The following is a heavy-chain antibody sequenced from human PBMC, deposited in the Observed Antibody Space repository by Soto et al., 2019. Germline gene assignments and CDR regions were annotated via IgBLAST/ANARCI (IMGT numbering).Heavy chain of an antibody. D-gene: IGHD1-26*01. CDR1: GASISNGYYS. CDR2: IHRGGTT. J-gene: IGHJ4*02. V-gene: IGHV4-30-4*01. Sequence: QVQLQEPGPRLVEPSHTLSLTCTVSGASISNGYYSWSGIRQSPGTGMEWIGHIHRGGTTYNNPSLKSRLTISVDMSKNQFSLKLSSLTAADTAVYYCARGPSGDKVDYWGQGTLVTVSS. CDR3: ARGPSGDKVDY.